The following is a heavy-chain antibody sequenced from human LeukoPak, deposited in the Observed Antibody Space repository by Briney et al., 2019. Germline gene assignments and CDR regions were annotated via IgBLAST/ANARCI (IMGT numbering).Heavy chain of an antibody. Sequence: SETLSLTCTVSGGSISSGGYYWSWIRQHPGKGLEWIGYIYYSGSTYYNPSLKSRVTISVDTSKNQFSLKLSSVTAADTAVYYCARDRFGDYYYYYGMDVWGQGTTVTVSS. CDR3: ARDRFGDYYYYYGMDV. J-gene: IGHJ6*02. D-gene: IGHD3-10*01. CDR2: IYYSGST. V-gene: IGHV4-31*03. CDR1: GGSISSGGYY.